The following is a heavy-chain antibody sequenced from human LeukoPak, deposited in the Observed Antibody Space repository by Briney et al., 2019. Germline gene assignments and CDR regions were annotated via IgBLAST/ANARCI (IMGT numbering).Heavy chain of an antibody. D-gene: IGHD2-2*01. CDR3: ARDLEYCSSTSCASLDAFDI. CDR1: GGSISSGSYY. J-gene: IGHJ3*02. Sequence: SQTLSLTCTVSGGSISSGSYYWSWIRQPAGKGLEWIGRIYTSGSTNYNPSLESRVTISVDTSKNQFSLKLSSVTAADTAVYYCARDLEYCSSTSCASLDAFDIWGQGTMVTVSS. V-gene: IGHV4-61*02. CDR2: IYTSGST.